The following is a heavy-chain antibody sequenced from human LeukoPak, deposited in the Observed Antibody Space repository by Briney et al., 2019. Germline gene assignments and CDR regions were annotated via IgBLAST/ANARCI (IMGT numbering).Heavy chain of an antibody. Sequence: ASVKVSCKASGYTFTSYGISWVRQAPGQGLEWMGWISVYNGNTKYVQKVQGRVTMTTDTSTSTAYMELRSLRSDDTAVYYCARDWGSRGSPGYFDYWGQGTLVTVSS. CDR1: GYTFTSYG. J-gene: IGHJ4*02. CDR3: ARDWGSRGSPGYFDY. CDR2: ISVYNGNT. V-gene: IGHV1-18*01. D-gene: IGHD2-15*01.